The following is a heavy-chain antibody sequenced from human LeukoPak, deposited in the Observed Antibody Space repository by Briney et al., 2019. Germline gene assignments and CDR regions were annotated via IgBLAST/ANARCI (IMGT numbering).Heavy chain of an antibody. CDR2: IYYSGST. J-gene: IGHJ4*02. D-gene: IGHD1-26*01. CDR3: ERAHYSGSYLYYFDY. CDR1: GGSISSDY. Sequence: KPSETLSLTCTVSGGSISSDYWSWIRQPPGKGLEWIGYIYYSGSTNYNPSLKSRVTISGDTSKNQFSLKLSSATAADTAVYYCERAHYSGSYLYYFDYWGQGTLVTVSS. V-gene: IGHV4-59*08.